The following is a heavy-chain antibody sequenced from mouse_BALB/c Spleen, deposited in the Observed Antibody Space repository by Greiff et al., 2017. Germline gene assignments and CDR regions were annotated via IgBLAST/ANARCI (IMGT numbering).Heavy chain of an antibody. CDR3: ARQGLGPWFAY. Sequence: EVQGVESGGGLVQPGGSLKLSCAASGFTFSSYTMSWVRQTPEKRLEWVAYISNGGGSTYYPDTVKGRFTISRDNAKNTLYLQMSSLKSEDTAMYYCARQGLGPWFAYWGQGTLVTVSA. CDR2: ISNGGGST. V-gene: IGHV5-12-2*01. D-gene: IGHD4-1*01. J-gene: IGHJ3*01. CDR1: GFTFSSYT.